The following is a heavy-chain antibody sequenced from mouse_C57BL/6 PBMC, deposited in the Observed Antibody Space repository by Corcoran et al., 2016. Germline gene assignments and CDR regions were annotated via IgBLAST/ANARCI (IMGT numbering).Heavy chain of an antibody. D-gene: IGHD2-10*01. CDR3: ARAPPTFAY. J-gene: IGHJ3*01. V-gene: IGHV1-26*01. Sequence: EVQLQQSGPELVKPGASVKISCKASGYTFTDYYMNWVKQSHGKSLEWIGDINPNNGGTSYNQKFKGKATLTVDKSSSTAYMELRSLTSEDSAVYYCARAPPTFAYWGQGTLVTVS. CDR1: GYTFTDYY. CDR2: INPNNGGT.